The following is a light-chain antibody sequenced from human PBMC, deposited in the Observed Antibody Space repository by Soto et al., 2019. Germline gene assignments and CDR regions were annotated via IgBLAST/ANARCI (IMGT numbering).Light chain of an antibody. V-gene: IGKV3-20*01. Sequence: EVVMTQSPGTLSLSPGERATLSCRASHSVSSDYLAWYQQKPGQAPRLLVYDASSRATGIPDRFSGSGSGTDFTLTISRLEPEDFAVYYCQHYGRSFWTFGQGTKVDI. CDR3: QHYGRSFWT. CDR2: DAS. CDR1: HSVSSDY. J-gene: IGKJ1*01.